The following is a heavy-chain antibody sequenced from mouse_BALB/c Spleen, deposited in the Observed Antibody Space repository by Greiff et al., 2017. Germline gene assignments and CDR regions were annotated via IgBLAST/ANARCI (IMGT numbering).Heavy chain of an antibody. CDR2: ISYSGST. V-gene: IGHV3-2*02. CDR1: GYSITSDYA. CDR3: ARFGYGNSDWYFDV. D-gene: IGHD2-10*02. J-gene: IGHJ1*01. Sequence: DVKLVESGPGLVKPSQSLSLTCTVTGYSITSDYAWNWIRQFPGNKLEWMGYISYSGSTSYNPSLKSRISITRDTSKNQFFLQLNSVTTEDTATYYCARFGYGNSDWYFDVWGAGTTVTVSS.